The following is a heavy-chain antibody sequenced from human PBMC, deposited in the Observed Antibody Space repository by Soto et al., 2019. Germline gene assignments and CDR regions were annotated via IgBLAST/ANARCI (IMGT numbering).Heavy chain of an antibody. D-gene: IGHD3-16*01. CDR1: GGTFSSYA. CDR3: ARDKPRNYDYVWGSYRWADYYYGMDV. Sequence: SVKVSCKASGGTFSSYAISWVLQAPGQGLEWMGGIIPIFGTANYAQKFQGRVTITADESTSTAYMELSSLRSEDTAVYYCARDKPRNYDYVWGSYRWADYYYGMDVWGQGTTVTVSS. V-gene: IGHV1-69*13. J-gene: IGHJ6*02. CDR2: IIPIFGTA.